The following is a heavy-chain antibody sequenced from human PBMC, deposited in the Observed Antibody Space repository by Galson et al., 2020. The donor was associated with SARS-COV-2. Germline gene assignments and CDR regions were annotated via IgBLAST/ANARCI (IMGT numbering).Heavy chain of an antibody. CDR2: IKSHGSII. CDR3: AGALAI. J-gene: IGHJ4*02. CDR1: GFAFSNYS. Sequence: GGSLRLSCAASGFAFSNYSKHGVRQPPRKGLEWVPRIKSHGSIINYADSVKCRFTISRDNAKNPLYLQMNSLRSADTALYYCAGALAIWGQGTLVTVSS. V-gene: IGHV3-74*01.